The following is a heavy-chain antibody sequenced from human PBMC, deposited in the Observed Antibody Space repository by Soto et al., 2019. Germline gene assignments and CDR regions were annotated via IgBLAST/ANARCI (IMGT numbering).Heavy chain of an antibody. J-gene: IGHJ4*02. CDR1: GLTFSNYA. Sequence: GSLRLACATSGLTFSNYAMSWVRQAPGGGLEWVSSMIGSSSTTYYADSVRGRFTISRDRSKNTLYLQMSSLRAEDTALYYCAKNQERELPRVIDFWGQGTLGTVS. CDR2: MIGSSSTT. D-gene: IGHD1-7*01. CDR3: AKNQERELPRVIDF. V-gene: IGHV3-23*01.